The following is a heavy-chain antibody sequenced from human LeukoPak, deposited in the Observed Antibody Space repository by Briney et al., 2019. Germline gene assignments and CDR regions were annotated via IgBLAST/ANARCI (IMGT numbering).Heavy chain of an antibody. CDR3: AKDHGSSWTGDYYYGMDV. J-gene: IGHJ6*02. Sequence: PGRSLRLSCAASGFTFSSYAMHWVRQAPGKGLEWVSVISGSGGSTHYADSVKGRFTISRDNSKNTLYLQMNSLRAEDTAVYYCAKDHGSSWTGDYYYGMDVWGQGTTVTVSS. CDR1: GFTFSSYA. V-gene: IGHV3-23*01. D-gene: IGHD6-13*01. CDR2: ISGSGGST.